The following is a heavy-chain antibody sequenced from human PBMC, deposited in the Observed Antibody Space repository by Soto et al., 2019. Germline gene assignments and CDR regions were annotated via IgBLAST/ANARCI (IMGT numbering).Heavy chain of an antibody. V-gene: IGHV4-31*03. CDR3: AAAPNRNFFDY. J-gene: IGHJ4*02. CDR2: IDNSGST. CDR1: GGSISSSGYY. Sequence: QVQLQESGPGLVKPSQTLSLTCTVSGGSISSSGYYWSWIRQYPGKGLEWIGYIDNSGSTYYNPSLRRRITISADTSKNQFSRTLSSVTAADTALCYCAAAPNRNFFDYWGQGPLVTVSS. D-gene: IGHD2-15*01.